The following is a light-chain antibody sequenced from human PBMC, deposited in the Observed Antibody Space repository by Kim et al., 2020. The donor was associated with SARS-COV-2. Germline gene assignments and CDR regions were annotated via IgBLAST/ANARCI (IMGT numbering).Light chain of an antibody. V-gene: IGLV3-1*01. CDR3: QAWGSRTVV. CDR2: EDN. J-gene: IGLJ2*01. Sequence: SYELTQPPSVSVPPGQTASITCSGDKLEDKYVYWYQQKPGQSPVLVIYEDNKRPSGIPERFSASNSENTATLTISGTQAIDEGDYYCQAWGSRTVVFGGGTQLTVL. CDR1: KLEDKY.